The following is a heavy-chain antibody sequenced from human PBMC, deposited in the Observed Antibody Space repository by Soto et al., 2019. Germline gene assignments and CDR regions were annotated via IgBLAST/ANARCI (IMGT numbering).Heavy chain of an antibody. J-gene: IGHJ5*02. D-gene: IGHD1-20*01. CDR1: GGSISSSSYY. V-gene: IGHV4-39*01. Sequence: SETLSLTCTVSGGSISSSSYYWGWIRQPPGKGLEWIGSIYYSGSTYYNPSLKSRVTISVDTSKNQFSLKLSSVTAADTAVYYCASKGDPNWNDGYLWFDPWGQGTLVTVSS. CDR3: ASKGDPNWNDGYLWFDP. CDR2: IYYSGST.